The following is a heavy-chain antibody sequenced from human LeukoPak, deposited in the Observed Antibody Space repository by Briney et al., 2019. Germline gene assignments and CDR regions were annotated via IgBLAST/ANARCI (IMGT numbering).Heavy chain of an antibody. CDR1: GGSISSSSYY. CDR3: AGRGVVVADRGLT. J-gene: IGHJ4*02. CDR2: IYFSGST. Sequence: SETLSLTCTVSGGSISSSSYYWGWIRQPPGRGLEWIGSIYFSGSTHYNPSLKSRVTISVDTSKNQFSLELSSVTAADTAVYYCAGRGVVVADRGLTWGQGTLVTVSS. V-gene: IGHV4-39*01. D-gene: IGHD6-19*01.